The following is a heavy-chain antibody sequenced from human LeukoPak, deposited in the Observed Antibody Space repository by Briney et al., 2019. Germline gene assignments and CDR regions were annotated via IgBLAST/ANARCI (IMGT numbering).Heavy chain of an antibody. V-gene: IGHV4-59*01. CDR2: IYYSGST. D-gene: IGHD3-22*01. CDR1: GGSISSYC. CDR3: ASYYYDSSGSLNDY. J-gene: IGHJ4*02. Sequence: SETLSLTCTVSGGSISSYCWSWIRQPPGKGLEWIGYIYYSGSTNYNPSLTSRVTISVDTSKNQFSLKLSSVTAADTAVYYCASYYYDSSGSLNDYWGQRTLVTVSS.